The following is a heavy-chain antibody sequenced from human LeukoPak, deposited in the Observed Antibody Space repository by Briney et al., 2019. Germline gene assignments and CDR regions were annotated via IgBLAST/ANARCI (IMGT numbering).Heavy chain of an antibody. Sequence: ASVKASCKASGYKFNTYGISWVRQAPGQRPKCWAWISAYNGNRDYAHTLRDRLTVTTDTSTSTAYMELSNLRSDDTAIYYCVRDTYYDFWTVPKSGGDYFDFWGQGTLVTVSS. CDR1: GYKFNTYG. CDR3: VRDTYYDFWTVPKSGGDYFDF. V-gene: IGHV1-18*01. J-gene: IGHJ4*02. CDR2: ISAYNGNR. D-gene: IGHD3/OR15-3a*01.